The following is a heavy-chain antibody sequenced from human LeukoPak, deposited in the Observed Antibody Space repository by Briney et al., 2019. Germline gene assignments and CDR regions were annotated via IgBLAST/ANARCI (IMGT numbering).Heavy chain of an antibody. J-gene: IGHJ4*02. V-gene: IGHV3-30*03. Sequence: PGGSLRLSCAASGFTFSSYGIHWVRQAPGKGLEWVAAISYDGSNKFYADSVKGRFTISRDNAKNTLYLQMNRLTGEDTAVYYCAYSDHFDTWGQGTLVTVSS. D-gene: IGHD4-17*01. CDR3: AYSDHFDT. CDR2: ISYDGSNK. CDR1: GFTFSSYG.